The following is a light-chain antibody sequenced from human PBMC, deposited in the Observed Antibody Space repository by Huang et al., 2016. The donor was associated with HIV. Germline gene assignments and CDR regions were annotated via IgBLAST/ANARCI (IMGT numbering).Light chain of an antibody. CDR1: QSVTRNY. Sequence: EIVLTQSPDTLSLSPGERATVSCRASQSVTRNYLAWYQQRPGQAPKRLIYGASTRATCSPDRFSGSGSGTDFTLTISRLAPEDFAVYYWQQFGSSPPYSFGQGTKLEIK. V-gene: IGKV3-20*01. CDR2: GAS. CDR3: QQFGSSPPYS. J-gene: IGKJ2*03.